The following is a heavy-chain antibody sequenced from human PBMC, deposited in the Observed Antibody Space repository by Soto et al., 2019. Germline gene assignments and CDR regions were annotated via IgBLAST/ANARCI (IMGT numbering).Heavy chain of an antibody. CDR1: GGSCSGYY. V-gene: IGHV4-34*01. Sequence: SETLSLTCAVYGGSCSGYYWSWIRQPPGKGLEWIGEINHSGSTNYNPSLKSRVTISVDTSKNQFSLQLSSVTAADTAVYYCASPGYCSGGSCYSWAFDIRGQGTIVT. J-gene: IGHJ3*02. CDR2: INHSGST. CDR3: ASPGYCSGGSCYSWAFDI. D-gene: IGHD2-15*01.